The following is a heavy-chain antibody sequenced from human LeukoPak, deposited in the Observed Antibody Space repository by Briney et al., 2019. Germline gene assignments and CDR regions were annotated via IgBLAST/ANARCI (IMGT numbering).Heavy chain of an antibody. D-gene: IGHD5-18*01. V-gene: IGHV4-59*01. J-gene: IGHJ5*02. CDR1: GGSFSGYY. CDR2: IYYSGST. CDR3: ARCAIGYSYGSVTNWFDP. Sequence: SETLSLTCAVYGGSFSGYYWSWIRQPPGKGLEWIGYIYYSGSTNYNPSLKSRVTISVDTSKNQFSLKLSSVTAADTAVYYCARCAIGYSYGSVTNWFDPWGQGTLVTVSS.